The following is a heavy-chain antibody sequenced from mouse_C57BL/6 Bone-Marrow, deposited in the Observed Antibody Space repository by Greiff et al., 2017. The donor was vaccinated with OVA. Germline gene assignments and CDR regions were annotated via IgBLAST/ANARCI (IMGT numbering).Heavy chain of an antibody. CDR3: ERFPIVLRTYYYAMDY. Sequence: QVQLQQSGAELARPGASVKMSCKASGYTFTSYTMHWVKQRPGQGLEWIGYINPSSGYTKYNQKFKDKATLTADKSSSTAYMQLSSLTSEDSAVYYCERFPIVLRTYYYAMDYWGQGTSVTVSS. J-gene: IGHJ4*01. V-gene: IGHV1-4*01. D-gene: IGHD1-1*01. CDR1: GYTFTSYT. CDR2: INPSSGYT.